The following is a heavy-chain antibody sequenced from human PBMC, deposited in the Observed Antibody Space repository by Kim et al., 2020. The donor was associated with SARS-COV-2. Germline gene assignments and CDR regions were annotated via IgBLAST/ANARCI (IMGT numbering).Heavy chain of an antibody. Sequence: SETLSLTCTVSGGSISSYYWSWIRQPPGKGLEWIGYIYYSGSTNYNPSLKSRVTISVDTSKNQFSLKLSSVTAADTAVYYCARAGATPKTFDYWGQGTLVTVSS. D-gene: IGHD1-26*01. V-gene: IGHV4-59*13. CDR3: ARAGATPKTFDY. CDR1: GGSISSYY. J-gene: IGHJ4*02. CDR2: IYYSGST.